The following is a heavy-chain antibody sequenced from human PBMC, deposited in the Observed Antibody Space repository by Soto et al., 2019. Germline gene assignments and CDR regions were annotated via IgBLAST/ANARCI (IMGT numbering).Heavy chain of an antibody. Sequence: EVQLLESGGGLVQPGGSLRLSCAASGFSLSTYDMIWVRQAPGKGLEWVSDIRGDGDSTYYADSVKGRFTISRDKANNTVSRQMNSLRGEDTAVYYCAREAPVAGTNYFDLWGQGTLVTVSS. CDR3: AREAPVAGTNYFDL. V-gene: IGHV3-23*01. D-gene: IGHD6-19*01. J-gene: IGHJ4*02. CDR1: GFSLSTYD. CDR2: IRGDGDST.